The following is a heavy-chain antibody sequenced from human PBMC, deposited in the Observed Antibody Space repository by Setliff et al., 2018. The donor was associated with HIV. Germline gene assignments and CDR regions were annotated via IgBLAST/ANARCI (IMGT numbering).Heavy chain of an antibody. CDR1: GNSFNGDF. CDR2: IKLSSGGT. V-gene: IGHV1-2*02. J-gene: IGHJ4*02. CDR3: VTSPGSFTSVDETEAGDY. Sequence: ASVKVSCKAPGNSFNGDFLNWVRQAPGQGLEWMGNIKLSSGGTKFAQKFLGRVTMTRDTSTNTAFMELRRLNSDDTATYFCVTSPGSFTSVDETEAGDYWGQGTLVTLSS. D-gene: IGHD6-25*01.